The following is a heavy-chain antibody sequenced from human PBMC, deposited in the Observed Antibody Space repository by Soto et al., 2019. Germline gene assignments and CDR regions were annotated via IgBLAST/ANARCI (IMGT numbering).Heavy chain of an antibody. CDR3: AREEYYYGSGAFFDS. J-gene: IGHJ4*02. CDR2: IIPILGIA. Sequence: QVQLVQSGAEVKKPGSSVKVSCKASGGTFSSYTISWGRQAPGQGLEWMGRIIPILGIANYAQKFQGRVTITADKSTSTAYMELSSLRSEDTAVYYCAREEYYYGSGAFFDSWGQGTLVTVSS. D-gene: IGHD3-10*01. CDR1: GGTFSSYT. V-gene: IGHV1-69*08.